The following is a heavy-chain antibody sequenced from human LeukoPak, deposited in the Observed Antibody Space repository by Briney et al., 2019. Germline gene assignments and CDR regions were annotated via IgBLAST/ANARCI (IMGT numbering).Heavy chain of an antibody. V-gene: IGHV3-30*18. J-gene: IGHJ3*02. CDR2: ISYDGSNK. Sequence: GGSLRLSCAASGFTFSSYGMHWVRQAPGKGLEWVAVISYDGSNKYYADSVKGRFTISRDNSKNTLYLQMNSLRAEDTAVYYCAKTRREGSTYRLGATTLYAFDIWGQGTVVTVSS. D-gene: IGHD1-26*01. CDR1: GFTFSSYG. CDR3: AKTRREGSTYRLGATTLYAFDI.